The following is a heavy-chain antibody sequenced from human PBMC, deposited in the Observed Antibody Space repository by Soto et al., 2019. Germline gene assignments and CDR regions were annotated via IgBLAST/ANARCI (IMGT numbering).Heavy chain of an antibody. V-gene: IGHV3-23*01. CDR3: AKDGTNYYDSSGYYGAFDS. Sequence: LGGSPKLSWAAFGFTFSSYAMSWVRQAPGKGLEWVSAISGSGGSTYYADSVKGRFTISRDNSTNTLYLQMNSLRAEDTAVYYCAKDGTNYYDSSGYYGAFDSWGQGT. J-gene: IGHJ4*02. CDR1: GFTFSSYA. D-gene: IGHD3-22*01. CDR2: ISGSGGST.